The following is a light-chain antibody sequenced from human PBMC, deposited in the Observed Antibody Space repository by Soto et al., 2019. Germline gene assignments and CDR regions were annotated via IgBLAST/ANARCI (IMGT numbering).Light chain of an antibody. CDR3: QQFNSYSLT. CDR2: DAS. V-gene: IGKV1-5*01. CDR1: QSIRTW. Sequence: DIQMTQSPSTLSASVGDRVTITCRASQSIRTWLAWYQQKPGKAPKLLIYDASSLESGVPSRFSGSGSGTEFTLTISSLQPDDSETYYCQQFNSYSLTFGGGTKVDIK. J-gene: IGKJ4*01.